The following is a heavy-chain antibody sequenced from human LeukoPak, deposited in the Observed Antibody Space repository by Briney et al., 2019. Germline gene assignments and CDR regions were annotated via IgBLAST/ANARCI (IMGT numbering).Heavy chain of an antibody. CDR1: GFTFSSHW. V-gene: IGHV3-74*01. CDR3: ARVLITSGGVIANGAFDI. Sequence: QPGGSLRLSCAASGFTFSSHWMHWVRQAPGKGLVWVSRINSDGSSTTYADSVKGRFTISRDNARNSLYLQMNSLRAEDTAVYYCARVLITSGGVIANGAFDIWGQGTMATVSS. D-gene: IGHD3-16*02. J-gene: IGHJ3*02. CDR2: INSDGSST.